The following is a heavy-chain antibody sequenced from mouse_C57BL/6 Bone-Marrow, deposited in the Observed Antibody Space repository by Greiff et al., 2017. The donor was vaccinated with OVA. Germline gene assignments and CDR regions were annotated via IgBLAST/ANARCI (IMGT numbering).Heavy chain of an antibody. CDR3: ANDGYHSYYAMDY. J-gene: IGHJ4*01. V-gene: IGHV1-22*01. Sequence: VQLQQSGPELVKPGASVKMSCKASGYTFTDYNMHWVKQSHGKSLEWIGYINPNNGGTSYNQKFKGKATLTVNKSSSTAYMELRSLTSEDSAVYYCANDGYHSYYAMDYWGQGTSVTVSS. CDR2: INPNNGGT. D-gene: IGHD2-3*01. CDR1: GYTFTDYN.